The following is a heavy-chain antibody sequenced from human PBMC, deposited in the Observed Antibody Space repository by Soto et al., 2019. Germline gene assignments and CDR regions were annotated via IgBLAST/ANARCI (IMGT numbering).Heavy chain of an antibody. D-gene: IGHD3-10*01. J-gene: IGHJ6*03. CDR1: GFTFSSYW. CDR2: IKQDGSEK. V-gene: IGHV3-7*01. CDR3: AAGIDYYGSDYYMDV. Sequence: GGSLRLSCAASGFTFSSYWMSWVRQAPGKGLEWVANIKQDGSEKYYVDSVKGRFTISRDNAKNSLYLQMNSLRAEDTAVYYCAAGIDYYGSDYYMDVWGKGTTVTVSS.